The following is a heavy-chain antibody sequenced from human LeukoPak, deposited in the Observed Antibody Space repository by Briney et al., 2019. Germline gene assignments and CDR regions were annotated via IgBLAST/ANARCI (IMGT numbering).Heavy chain of an antibody. CDR1: GFSSSDYA. CDR3: AKDPHFYYYYYMDA. V-gene: IGHV3-23*01. J-gene: IGHJ6*03. Sequence: GGSLRLSCAASGFSSSDYAMSWVRQAPGKGLEWVSAISGSGGDTYFADSVKGRFTISRDNSKSTVFLQMDSLRAEDTAVYYCAKDPHFYYYYYMDAWGNGATVTVSS. CDR2: ISGSGGDT.